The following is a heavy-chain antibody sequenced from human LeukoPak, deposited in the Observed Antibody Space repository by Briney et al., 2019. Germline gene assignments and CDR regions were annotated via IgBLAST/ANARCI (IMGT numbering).Heavy chain of an antibody. D-gene: IGHD6-13*01. V-gene: IGHV3-11*01. Sequence: GGSLRLSCAASGFTFSDHYVIWLRQAPGKGLEAISCISHNGETKYYADSVKGRLSISRDNAKSSLYLQMNSLRVEDTAVYYCARDRHGYFDYWGQGTLVTVSS. J-gene: IGHJ4*02. CDR2: ISHNGETK. CDR3: ARDRHGYFDY. CDR1: GFTFSDHY.